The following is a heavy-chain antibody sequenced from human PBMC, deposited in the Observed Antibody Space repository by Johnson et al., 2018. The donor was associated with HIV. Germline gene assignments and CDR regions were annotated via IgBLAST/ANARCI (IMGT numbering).Heavy chain of an antibody. V-gene: IGHV3-9*01. J-gene: IGHJ3*02. Sequence: VQLVESGGGLVKPGGSLRLSCAASGFTFSHYAMHWVRLAPGKGLQWVSGISWNSGSIGYADSVTGRFTISRDNAKNSLYLQMNSLRAEDTAVYSCARVVGSGWFRGAFDIWGQGTMVTVS. CDR3: ARVVGSGWFRGAFDI. CDR2: ISWNSGSI. CDR1: GFTFSHYA. D-gene: IGHD6-19*01.